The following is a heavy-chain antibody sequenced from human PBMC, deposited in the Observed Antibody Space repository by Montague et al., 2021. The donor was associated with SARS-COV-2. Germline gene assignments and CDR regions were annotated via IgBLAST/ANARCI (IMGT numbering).Heavy chain of an antibody. CDR2: IYYSGRT. Sequence: SETLSLTCTVSGGSISSSSYYWGWIRQPPGQGLEWIGSIYYSGRTYYNPSLKSRVTISVDTSKNQFSLKLISVTAADTAVYYCARREDYYGTGSYSNWGQGTLVTVSS. V-gene: IGHV4-39*01. CDR3: ARREDYYGTGSYSN. D-gene: IGHD3-10*01. CDR1: GGSISSSSYY. J-gene: IGHJ4*02.